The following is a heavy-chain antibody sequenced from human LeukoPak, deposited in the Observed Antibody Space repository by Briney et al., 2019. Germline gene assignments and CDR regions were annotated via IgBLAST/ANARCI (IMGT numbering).Heavy chain of an antibody. CDR2: IIPIFGTA. J-gene: IGHJ3*02. CDR1: GGTFSSYA. Sequence: SVKVSCKASGGTFSSYAISWVRQAPGQGLEWMGGIIPIFGTANYAQKFQGRVTITTDESTSTAYMELSSLRSEDTAVYYCAKAIGSRRWDAFDIWGQGTMVTVSS. CDR3: AKAIGSRRWDAFDI. V-gene: IGHV1-69*05. D-gene: IGHD1-26*01.